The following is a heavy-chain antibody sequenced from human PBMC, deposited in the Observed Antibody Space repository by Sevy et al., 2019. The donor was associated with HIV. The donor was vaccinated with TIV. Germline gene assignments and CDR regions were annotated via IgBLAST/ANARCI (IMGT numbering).Heavy chain of an antibody. D-gene: IGHD3-3*01. V-gene: IGHV4-4*02. CDR3: ARGVRGARITIFGVVIMYEYYFDY. J-gene: IGHJ4*02. CDR1: GGSISSSNW. CDR2: IYHSGST. Sequence: KQSQTLSLTCAVSGGSISSSNWWSWVRQPPGKGLEWIGEIYHSGSTNYNPSLKSRVTISVDKSKNQFSLKLSSVTAADTAVYYCARGVRGARITIFGVVIMYEYYFDYWGQGTLVTVSS.